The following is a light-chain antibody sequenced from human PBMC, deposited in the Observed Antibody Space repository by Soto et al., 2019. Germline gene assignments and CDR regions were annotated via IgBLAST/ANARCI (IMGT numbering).Light chain of an antibody. CDR3: QQYDTYWT. CDR2: KAS. V-gene: IGKV1-5*03. Sequence: DIQMTQSPSTLSASVGDRVTITCRASQRINSWLAWYQQKPGKAPNLLIYKASTLESGVPARFSGSGSGTEFTLTISSLQPDDFATYYCQQYDTYWTFGQGTKVEIK. J-gene: IGKJ1*01. CDR1: QRINSW.